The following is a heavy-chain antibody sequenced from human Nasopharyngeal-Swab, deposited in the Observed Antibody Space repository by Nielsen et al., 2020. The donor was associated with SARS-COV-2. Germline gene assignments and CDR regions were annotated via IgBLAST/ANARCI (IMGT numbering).Heavy chain of an antibody. CDR2: IYPGGSDT. CDR1: GYSFTSYW. Sequence: GESLNISCKGSGYSFTSYWIGWVRQMPGKGLERMGIIYPGGSDTRYSPSFQGLVTISADKSISTAYLQWSSLKASDTAMYFCARLDYYDSSGYYSLIGPEYYFDYWGQGTLVTVSS. CDR3: ARLDYYDSSGYYSLIGPEYYFDY. V-gene: IGHV5-51*01. D-gene: IGHD3-22*01. J-gene: IGHJ4*02.